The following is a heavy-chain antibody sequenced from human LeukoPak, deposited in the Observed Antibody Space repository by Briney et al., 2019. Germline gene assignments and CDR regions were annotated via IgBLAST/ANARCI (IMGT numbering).Heavy chain of an antibody. Sequence: SETLSLTCTVSGGSISSFYCSWIRQPPGKGLEVIGYIYSRGATTYNPSLSSRVTMSVDTSKNQFSLKLSSVTAADTAVYYCARGVSTVTTEVYYFDYWGQGTLVTVSS. CDR2: IYSRGAT. D-gene: IGHD4-17*01. V-gene: IGHV4-59*12. CDR3: ARGVSTVTTEVYYFDY. CDR1: GGSISSFY. J-gene: IGHJ4*02.